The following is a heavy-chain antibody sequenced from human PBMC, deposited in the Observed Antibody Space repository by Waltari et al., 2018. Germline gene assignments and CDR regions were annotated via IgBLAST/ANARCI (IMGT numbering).Heavy chain of an antibody. CDR1: GFTFSSHA. Sequence: EEHLLESGGDLVQPGGSLSLSCAASGFTFSSHAMTWVRQAPGMGLEWVSTITASGGSAFYADSVNGRLTISRDNSKNTLYLQMNSLRAEDTAVYYCAKDGHSVSYYYYMDVWGKGTTVTVSS. D-gene: IGHD3-3*02. CDR2: ITASGGSA. V-gene: IGHV3-23*01. CDR3: AKDGHSVSYYYYMDV. J-gene: IGHJ6*03.